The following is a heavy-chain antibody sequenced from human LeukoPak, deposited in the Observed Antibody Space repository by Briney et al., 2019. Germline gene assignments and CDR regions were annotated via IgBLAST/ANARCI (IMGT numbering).Heavy chain of an antibody. CDR1: GCRFIDYW. J-gene: IGHJ4*02. D-gene: IGHD3-10*02. V-gene: IGHV5-51*01. CDR2: ISPDDSGS. CDR3: ARYRGHYVSLPSPFDF. Sequence: GEALQISCRASGCRFIDYWIGWVRQMPGKGLEWMAIISPDDSGSRDSPSYIPSFLRQVTISVDESISTAYLQWSSLKASDTAIYYFARYRGHYVSLPSPFDFWGQGTLVTVSS.